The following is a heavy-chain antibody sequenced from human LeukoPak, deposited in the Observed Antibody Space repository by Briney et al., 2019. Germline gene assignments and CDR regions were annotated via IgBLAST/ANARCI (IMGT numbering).Heavy chain of an antibody. CDR2: INHSGST. V-gene: IGHV4-34*01. D-gene: IGHD1-26*01. J-gene: IGHJ4*02. Sequence: SETLSLTCAVYGGSLSGYYWSWIRQPPGKGLEWIGEINHSGSTNYNPSLKSRVTISVDTSKNQFSLKLSSVTAADTAVYYCASVGAPEAAVDWGQGTLVTVSS. CDR3: ASVGAPEAAVD. CDR1: GGSLSGYY.